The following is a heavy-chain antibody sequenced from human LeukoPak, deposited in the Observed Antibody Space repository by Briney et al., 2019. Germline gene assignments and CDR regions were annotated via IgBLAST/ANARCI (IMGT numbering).Heavy chain of an antibody. V-gene: IGHV3-48*03. Sequence: GGSLRLSCAASGFTFSSYEMNWLRQAPGKGLEWVSYISSSGSTIYYADSVKGRFTISRDNAKNSLYLQMNSLRAEDTAPYYCAAEEEAFDIWGQGTMVTVSS. J-gene: IGHJ3*02. CDR1: GFTFSSYE. CDR2: ISSSGSTI. CDR3: AAEEEAFDI.